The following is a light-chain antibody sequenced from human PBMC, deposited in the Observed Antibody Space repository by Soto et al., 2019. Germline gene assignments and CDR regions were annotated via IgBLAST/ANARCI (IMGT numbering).Light chain of an antibody. J-gene: IGLJ2*01. CDR2: EVS. Sequence: QSALTQPASASGSPGQSVTISCTGTSSDVGGYNYVSWYQQHPGKAPKLMIYEVSKRPSGVPDRFSGSKSGNTASLTVSGLQAEDEADYYCSSYAGSNNFGVVFGGGTKLTVL. V-gene: IGLV2-8*01. CDR1: SSDVGGYNY. CDR3: SSYAGSNNFGVV.